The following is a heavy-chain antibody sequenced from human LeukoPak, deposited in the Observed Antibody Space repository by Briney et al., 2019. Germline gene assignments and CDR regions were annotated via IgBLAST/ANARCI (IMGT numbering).Heavy chain of an antibody. V-gene: IGHV4-39*01. D-gene: IGHD5-18*01. J-gene: IGHJ4*02. CDR3: ARRSKFGGGYSDY. CDR1: GVSITSSIHY. CDR2: IYYSGNT. Sequence: PSETLSLTCTVSGVSITSSIHYWVWLRQTPGEDLEWIGSIYYSGNTYYNPSLKSRVTISVDPSKNQFSLKLSSVTAADTAVYYCARRSKFGGGYSDYWGQGTLVTVSS.